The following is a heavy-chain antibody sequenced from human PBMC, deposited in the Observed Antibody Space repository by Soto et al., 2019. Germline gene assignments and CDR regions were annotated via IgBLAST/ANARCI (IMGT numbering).Heavy chain of an antibody. D-gene: IGHD2-2*01. CDR3: AKRVFCSSTKCQGFDP. CDR1: GFTLNNHA. CDR2: ISRAGDST. J-gene: IGHJ5*02. V-gene: IGHV3-23*01. Sequence: LSLTCAASGFTLNNHAVSWVRQAPGKGLEWVSGISRAGDSTYYADSVKGRFTISRDDSKNTVYMQLNSLRAEDTAVYFCAKRVFCSSTKCQGFDPWGQGTLVTVSS.